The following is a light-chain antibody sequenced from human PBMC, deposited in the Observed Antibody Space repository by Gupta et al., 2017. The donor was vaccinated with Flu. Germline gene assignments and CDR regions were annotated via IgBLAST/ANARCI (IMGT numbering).Light chain of an antibody. CDR1: SSNIGAGYD. CDR2: GNN. CDR3: QSYDSSLSGSV. J-gene: IGLJ3*02. V-gene: IGLV1-40*01. Sequence: QSVLPQPPSVSGAPGQRVTTACTGSSSNIGAGYDVHWYQQLPGTAPKLLIYGNNNRPSGVPDRFSGSKSGTSASLAITGLQAEDEADYYCQSYDSSLSGSVFGGGTKLTVL.